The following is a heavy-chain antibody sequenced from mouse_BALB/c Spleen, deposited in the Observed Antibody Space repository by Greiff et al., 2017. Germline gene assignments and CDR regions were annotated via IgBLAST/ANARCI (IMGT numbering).Heavy chain of an antibody. CDR1: GFTFTDYY. CDR3: ARDLQGVFDD. CDR2: IRNKANGYTT. V-gene: IGHV7-3*02. D-gene: IGHD3-3*01. J-gene: IGHJ2*01. Sequence: EVMLVESGGGLVQPGGSLRLSCATSGFTFTDYYMSWVRQPPGKALEWLGFIRNKANGYTTEYSASVKGRFTISRDNSQSILYLQMNTLRAEDSATYYCARDLQGVFDDWGQGTTLTVSS.